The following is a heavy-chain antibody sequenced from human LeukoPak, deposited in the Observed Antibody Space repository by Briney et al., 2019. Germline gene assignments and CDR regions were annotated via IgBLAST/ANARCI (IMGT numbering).Heavy chain of an antibody. V-gene: IGHV3-21*01. Sequence: PGGSLRLSCAASGFTFSSYSMNWVRQAPGKGLEWASSISSSSSYIYYADSVKGRFTISRDNAKNSLYLQMNSLRAEDTAVYYCARDTSPNWYFDLWGRGTLVTVSS. D-gene: IGHD3-3*01. CDR3: ARDTSPNWYFDL. CDR1: GFTFSSYS. CDR2: ISSSSSYI. J-gene: IGHJ2*01.